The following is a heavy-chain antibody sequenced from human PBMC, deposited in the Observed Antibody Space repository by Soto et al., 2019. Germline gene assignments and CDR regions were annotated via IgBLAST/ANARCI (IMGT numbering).Heavy chain of an antibody. V-gene: IGHV1-69*01. CDR1: GGTFSSYA. D-gene: IGHD2-2*01. CDR3: ARSQGSSTSLEIYYYYYYGMDV. CDR2: IIHIYGTA. J-gene: IGHJ6*02. Sequence: QVQLVQSGAEVKKPGSSVKVSCKASGGTFSSYAISWVRQAPGQGLEWMGGIIHIYGTANYAQKFQGRVTITADESTSTAYMELSSLRSEDTAVYYCARSQGSSTSLEIYYYYYYGMDVWGQGTTVTVSS.